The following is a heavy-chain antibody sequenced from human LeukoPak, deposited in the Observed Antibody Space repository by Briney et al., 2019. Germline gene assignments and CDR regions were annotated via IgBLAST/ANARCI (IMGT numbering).Heavy chain of an antibody. Sequence: SETLSLTCAVSGYSISSGYYWGWIRPPPGKGLEWIGSIYHSGSTYYNPSLKSRVTISVDTSKNQFSLKLSSVTAADTAVYYCARVYYYDSSGYSAVNWFDPWGQGTLVTVSS. J-gene: IGHJ5*02. V-gene: IGHV4-38-2*01. CDR2: IYHSGST. D-gene: IGHD3-22*01. CDR1: GYSISSGYY. CDR3: ARVYYYDSSGYSAVNWFDP.